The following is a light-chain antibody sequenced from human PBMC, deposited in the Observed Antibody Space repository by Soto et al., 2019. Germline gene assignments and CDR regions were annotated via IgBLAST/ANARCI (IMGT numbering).Light chain of an antibody. V-gene: IGKV3-11*01. Sequence: EIVLTQSPATLSLSPGERATLSCRASQSVSKSLAWYQQKPGQAPRLLIYTTSNRATGIPARFSGSGSRTDFTLTISSLEPEDFAVYYCQQGSNWPIFTVGPGTKVDI. CDR3: QQGSNWPIFT. CDR2: TTS. J-gene: IGKJ3*01. CDR1: QSVSKS.